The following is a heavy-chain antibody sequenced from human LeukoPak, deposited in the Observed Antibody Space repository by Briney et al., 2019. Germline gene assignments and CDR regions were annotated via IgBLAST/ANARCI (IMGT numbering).Heavy chain of an antibody. V-gene: IGHV4-59*01. D-gene: IGHD1-26*01. CDR2: IYYSGST. CDR3: ARSPGIVGATTNYYFDY. Sequence: PSETLSLTCTVSGGSISSYYWSWIRQPPGKGLEWIGYIYYSGSTNYNPSLKSRVTISVDTSENQFSLKLSSVTAADTAVYYCARSPGIVGATTNYYFDYWGQGTLVTVSS. J-gene: IGHJ4*02. CDR1: GGSISSYY.